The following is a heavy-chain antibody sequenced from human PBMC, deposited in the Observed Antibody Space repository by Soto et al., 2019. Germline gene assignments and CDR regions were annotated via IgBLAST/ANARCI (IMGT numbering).Heavy chain of an antibody. D-gene: IGHD6-19*01. CDR2: IKQDGSAK. J-gene: IGHJ4*02. CDR3: ASWLKTSGWYVLLEGSFDY. CDR1: GFTFSSYW. Sequence: ESGGGLVQPGGSLRLSCAASGFTFSSYWMTWVRQAPGKGLEWVANIKQDGSAKYYVDSVKGRFTISRDNAKNSLYLQMNSLRAADTDVYYCASWLKTSGWYVLLEGSFDYWGQGTLVTVSS. V-gene: IGHV3-7*01.